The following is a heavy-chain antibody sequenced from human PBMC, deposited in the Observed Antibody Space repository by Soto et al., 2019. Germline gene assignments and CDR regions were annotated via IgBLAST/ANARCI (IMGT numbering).Heavy chain of an antibody. Sequence: GGSLRLSCAASGFTFSSYGMHWVRQAPGKGLEWVAVIWYDGSNKYYADSVKGRFTISRDNSKNTLYLQMNSLRAEDTAVYYCARGIDWLFTSSYYYYMDVWGKGTTVTVSS. CDR2: IWYDGSNK. CDR1: GFTFSSYG. J-gene: IGHJ6*03. V-gene: IGHV3-33*01. D-gene: IGHD3-9*01. CDR3: ARGIDWLFTSSYYYYMDV.